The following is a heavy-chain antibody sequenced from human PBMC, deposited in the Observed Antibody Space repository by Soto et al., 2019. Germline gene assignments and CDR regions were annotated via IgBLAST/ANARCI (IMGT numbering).Heavy chain of an antibody. Sequence: PSETLSLTCAVSGGSISSSGYSWSWIRQPPGKGLEWIGYIYHSGSTYYNPSLKSRVTISVDRSKNQFSLKLSSVTAADTAVYYCARDNGSDGSVDYWGQGTLVTVSS. CDR1: GGSISSSGYS. J-gene: IGHJ4*02. V-gene: IGHV4-30-2*01. D-gene: IGHD3-10*01. CDR3: ARDNGSDGSVDY. CDR2: IYHSGST.